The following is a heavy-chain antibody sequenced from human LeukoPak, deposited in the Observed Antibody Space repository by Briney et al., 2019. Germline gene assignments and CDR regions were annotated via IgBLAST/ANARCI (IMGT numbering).Heavy chain of an antibody. CDR3: AREAYYYDSSGYYTFDY. D-gene: IGHD3-22*01. CDR1: DASVSSQH. Sequence: SETLSLTSTVSDASVSSQHWSWIRQPPGKGLEWIGYIYYSGSTNYNPSLKSRVTISVDTSNNQFSLKLSSVTAADTAVYYCAREAYYYDSSGYYTFDYWGQGTLVTVSS. CDR2: IYYSGST. V-gene: IGHV4-59*02. J-gene: IGHJ4*02.